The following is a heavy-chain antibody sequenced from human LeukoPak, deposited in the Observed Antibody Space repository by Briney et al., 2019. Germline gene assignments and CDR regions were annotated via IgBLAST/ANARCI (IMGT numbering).Heavy chain of an antibody. V-gene: IGHV3-43*02. CDR1: GFTFDDYA. CDR2: ISGDGGST. Sequence: PGGSLRLSCAASGFTFDDYAMHWVRQAPGKGLEWVSLISGDGGSTYYADSVKGRFTISRDNSKNTLYLQMNSLRAEDTAVYYCARHGSGSYYSWFDPWGQGTLVTVSS. D-gene: IGHD3-10*01. CDR3: ARHGSGSYYSWFDP. J-gene: IGHJ5*02.